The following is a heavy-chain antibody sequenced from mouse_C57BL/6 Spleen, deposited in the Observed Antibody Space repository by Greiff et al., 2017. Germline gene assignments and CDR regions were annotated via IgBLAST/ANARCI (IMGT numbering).Heavy chain of an antibody. V-gene: IGHV1-52*01. CDR3: ARNWDWYFDV. CDR2: IDPSDSET. J-gene: IGHJ1*03. D-gene: IGHD4-1*01. Sequence: VQLQQPGAELVRPGSSVKLSCKASGYTFTSYWMHWVQQRPIQGLEWIGNIDPSDSETHYNQKFKDKATLTVDKSSSTAYMQLSSLTSQDAAVYSCARNWDWYFDVWGTGTTVTVSS. CDR1: GYTFTSYW.